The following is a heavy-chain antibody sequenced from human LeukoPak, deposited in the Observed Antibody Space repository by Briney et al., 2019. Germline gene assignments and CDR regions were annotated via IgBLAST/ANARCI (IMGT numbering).Heavy chain of an antibody. Sequence: ASVKVSCKASGYTFNNYGISWVRQAPGQGLEWMGWVTSYNGDTNYAQKLQGRVTMTTDTSTSTAYMELRSLRSDDTAVYYCARLFEEYSSSSESYYYYMDVWGKGTTVTVSS. J-gene: IGHJ6*03. CDR1: GYTFNNYG. D-gene: IGHD6-6*01. CDR2: VTSYNGDT. V-gene: IGHV1-18*01. CDR3: ARLFEEYSSSSESYYYYMDV.